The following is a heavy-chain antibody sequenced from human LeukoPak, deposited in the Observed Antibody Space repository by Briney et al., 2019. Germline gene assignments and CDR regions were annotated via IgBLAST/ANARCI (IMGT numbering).Heavy chain of an antibody. CDR1: GFTISSNY. D-gene: IGHD3-22*01. Sequence: GGSLRLSCAASGFTISSNYMSWVRQAPGKGLEWVSVIYSGGSTYYADSVKGRFTISRDNSKNTLYLQMNSLRAEDTAVYYCAGERDSSGYQPFDYWGQGTLVTVSS. CDR2: IYSGGST. J-gene: IGHJ4*02. CDR3: AGERDSSGYQPFDY. V-gene: IGHV3-66*01.